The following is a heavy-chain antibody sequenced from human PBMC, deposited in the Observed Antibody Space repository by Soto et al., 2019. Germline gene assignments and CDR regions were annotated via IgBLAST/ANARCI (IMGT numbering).Heavy chain of an antibody. V-gene: IGHV3-23*01. CDR3: AQSAEILDY. CDR1: GFTFSSYS. CDR2: ISGSGDST. J-gene: IGHJ4*02. Sequence: EVQLLESGGGLVQPGGSLRLSCAASGFTFSSYSMCWVRQAPGKGLEWVSGISGSGDSTYYADSVKGRFTISRDNSKNTLYLEMNSLRAEDTAVYYCAQSAEILDYWGQGTQVTVSS.